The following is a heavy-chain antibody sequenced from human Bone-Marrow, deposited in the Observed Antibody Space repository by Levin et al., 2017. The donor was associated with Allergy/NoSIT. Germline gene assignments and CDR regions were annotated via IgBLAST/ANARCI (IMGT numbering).Heavy chain of an antibody. CDR1: GYTFTSYG. CDR3: ARGTLLTLDIVVVPAAKEGFDP. J-gene: IGHJ5*02. D-gene: IGHD2-2*03. V-gene: IGHV1-18*01. Sequence: GESLKISCKASGYTFTSYGISWVRQAPGQGLEWMGWISAYNGNTNYAQKLQGRVTMTTDTSTSTAYMELRSLRSDDTAVYYCARGTLLTLDIVVVPAAKEGFDPWGQGTLVTVSS. CDR2: ISAYNGNT.